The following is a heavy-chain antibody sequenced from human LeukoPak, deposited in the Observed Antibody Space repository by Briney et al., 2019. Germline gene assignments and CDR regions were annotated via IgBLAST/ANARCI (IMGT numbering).Heavy chain of an antibody. V-gene: IGHV3-7*03. Sequence: GGSLRLSCAASGFTFSSYSMNWVRQAPGKGLEWVASINHNGNVNYYVDSVKGRFTISRDNAKNSLYLQMSNLRAEDAAVYFCARGGGLDVWGQGATVTVSS. J-gene: IGHJ6*02. CDR3: ARGGGLDV. D-gene: IGHD3-16*01. CDR1: GFTFSSYS. CDR2: INHNGNVN.